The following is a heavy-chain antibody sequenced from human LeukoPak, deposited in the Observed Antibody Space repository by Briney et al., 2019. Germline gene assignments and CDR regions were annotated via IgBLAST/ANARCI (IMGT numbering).Heavy chain of an antibody. CDR3: ARHFAFSYYYMDV. J-gene: IGHJ6*03. CDR2: IYYSGST. CDR1: GGSISSSSYY. V-gene: IGHV4-39*01. Sequence: SETLSLTCTVSGGSISSSSYYWSWIRQPPGKGLEWIGSIYYSGSTYYNPSLKSRVTISVDTSKNQFSLKLSSVTAADTAVYYCARHFAFSYYYMDVWGKGTTVTVSS.